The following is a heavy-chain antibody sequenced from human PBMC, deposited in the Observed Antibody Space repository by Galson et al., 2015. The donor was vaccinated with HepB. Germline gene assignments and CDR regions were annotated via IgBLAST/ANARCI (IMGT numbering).Heavy chain of an antibody. D-gene: IGHD2-15*01. CDR3: RRGHCSGATCYDS. CDR2: INHSGRT. V-gene: IGHV4-34*01. J-gene: IGHJ4*02. Sequence: LTCAVDGGSFSGDNWSWIRQAPGKGLEWMGEINHSGRTNHNPSLKSRVNISIDASKNQFSLKLTSVTAADTAVYYCRRGHCSGATCYDSWGQGTLVTVSS. CDR1: GGSFSGDN.